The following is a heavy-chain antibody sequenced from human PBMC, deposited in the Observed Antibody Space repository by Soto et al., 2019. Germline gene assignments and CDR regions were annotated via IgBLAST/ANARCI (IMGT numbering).Heavy chain of an antibody. J-gene: IGHJ4*02. CDR2: ISGGGGNT. CDR3: AKERLGRGADY. Sequence: EVQLLESGGGLVQPGGSLRLSCAASGFTFSNYAMSWVRQTPGKGLEWVLTISGGGGNTYYPDSVKGRFTISRDNSKDTVYLQMNSLRAEDTAIYYCAKERLGRGADYWGQGALVTVTS. V-gene: IGHV3-23*01. CDR1: GFTFSNYA.